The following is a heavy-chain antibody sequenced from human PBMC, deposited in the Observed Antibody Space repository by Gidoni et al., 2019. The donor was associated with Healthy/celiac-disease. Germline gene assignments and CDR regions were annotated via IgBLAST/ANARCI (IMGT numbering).Heavy chain of an antibody. V-gene: IGHV3-74*01. CDR2: SNSDGSST. D-gene: IGHD6-19*01. Sequence: EVQLVESGGGLVQPGGSLRLSCAASGFTFSSYWMHWVRQAPGKGLVWVSRSNSDGSSTSYADSVKGRFTISRDNAKNTLYLQMNSLRAEDTAVYYCARDLEWLVPFDYWGQGTLVTVSS. CDR3: ARDLEWLVPFDY. CDR1: GFTFSSYW. J-gene: IGHJ4*02.